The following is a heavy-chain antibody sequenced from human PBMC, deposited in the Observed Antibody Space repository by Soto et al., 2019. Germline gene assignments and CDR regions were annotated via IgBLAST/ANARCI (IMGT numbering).Heavy chain of an antibody. CDR2: ISYDGSNK. Sequence: PGGSLRLSCAASGFTFSSYAMHWVRQAPGKGLEWVAVISYDGSNKYYADSVKGRFTISRDNSKNTLYLQMNSLRAEDTAVYYCARDRGPYYYDILTGYYSLNTHYGMDVWGQGTTVTVSS. CDR3: ARDRGPYYYDILTGYYSLNTHYGMDV. V-gene: IGHV3-30-3*01. D-gene: IGHD3-9*01. CDR1: GFTFSSYA. J-gene: IGHJ6*02.